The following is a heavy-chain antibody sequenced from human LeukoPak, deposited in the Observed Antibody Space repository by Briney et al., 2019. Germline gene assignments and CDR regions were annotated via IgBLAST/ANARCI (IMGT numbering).Heavy chain of an antibody. D-gene: IGHD3-10*01. CDR2: IYYSGST. V-gene: IGHV4-39*01. CDR1: GGSISSSSYY. CDR3: AYTDMVRGAPPAFDI. J-gene: IGHJ3*02. Sequence: PSETLSLTCTVSGGSISSSSYYWGWIRQPPGKGLEWIGSIYYSGSTYYNPSLKSRVTISVDTSKNQFSLKLSSVTAADTAVYYCAYTDMVRGAPPAFDIWGQGTMVTVSS.